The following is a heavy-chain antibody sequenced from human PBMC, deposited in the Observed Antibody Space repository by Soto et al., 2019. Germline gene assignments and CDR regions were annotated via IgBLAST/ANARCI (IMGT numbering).Heavy chain of an antibody. CDR1: GFTFSDYG. D-gene: IGHD6-6*01. Sequence: QVQLVESGGGVAQPGRSLRLSCAVSGFTFSDYGMHRVRQAPGKGLEWVAVVSYDGSYKYYADSVKGRFTVSRDLSGNTLFLQMNTPRLEDTAVYSCAKEMYPRTVLDSSSPWGDYWGQGTLVAVSS. CDR3: AKEMYPRTVLDSSSPWGDY. V-gene: IGHV3-30*18. J-gene: IGHJ4*02. CDR2: VSYDGSYK.